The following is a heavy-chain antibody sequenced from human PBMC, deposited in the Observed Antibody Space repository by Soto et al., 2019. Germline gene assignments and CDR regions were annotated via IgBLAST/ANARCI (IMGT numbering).Heavy chain of an antibody. CDR1: GGSISSYY. V-gene: IGHV4-59*01. Sequence: KTSETLSLTCTVSGGSISSYYWSWIRQPPGKGLEWIGYIYYSGSTNYNPSLKSRVTISVDTSKNQFSLKLSSVTAADTAVYYCARDFRGDLTDYGMDVWGQGTTVTVSS. J-gene: IGHJ6*02. CDR2: IYYSGST. D-gene: IGHD4-17*01. CDR3: ARDFRGDLTDYGMDV.